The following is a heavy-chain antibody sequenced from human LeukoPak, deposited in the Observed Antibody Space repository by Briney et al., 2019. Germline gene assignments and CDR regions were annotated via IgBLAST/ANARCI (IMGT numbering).Heavy chain of an antibody. CDR1: GFTFNTYT. V-gene: IGHV3-7*01. Sequence: PGGSLRLSCAASGFTFNTYTMNWVRQAPGKGLEWVANIKQDGSEMYYVEFVKGRFTIPRGNAKNSLYLQMNSLRAEDTAMYYCARALYGDYSSLDYWGQGTLVTVSS. D-gene: IGHD4-17*01. J-gene: IGHJ4*02. CDR3: ARALYGDYSSLDY. CDR2: IKQDGSEM.